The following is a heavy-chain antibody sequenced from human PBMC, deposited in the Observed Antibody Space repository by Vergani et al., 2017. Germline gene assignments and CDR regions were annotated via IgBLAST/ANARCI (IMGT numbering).Heavy chain of an antibody. Sequence: QVQLQESGPGLVKPSETLSLTCTVSGGSVRTSIGYYWTWIRQPAGKTLEWIGEIFSSGTTNYNPSFKNRVTMSVDTSKNQFSLKLNSVTAADTAVYYCARGSRAEGGSGPDKWGQGTLVTVSS. D-gene: IGHD6-13*01. CDR2: IFSSGTT. V-gene: IGHV4-61*10. CDR1: GGSVRTSIGYY. CDR3: ARGSRAEGGSGPDK. J-gene: IGHJ4*02.